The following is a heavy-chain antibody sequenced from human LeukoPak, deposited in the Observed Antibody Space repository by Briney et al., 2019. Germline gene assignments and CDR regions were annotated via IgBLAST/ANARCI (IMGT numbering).Heavy chain of an antibody. CDR1: GGSFSGYY. CDR2: INHSGST. D-gene: IGHD6-13*01. Sequence: SETLSLTCAVYGGSFSGYYWSWIRQPPGKGLEWIGEINHSGSTNYNPSLKSRVTISADTSKNQFSLKLSSVTAADTAVYYCARAAGYSSSWYRLDAFDIWGQGTMVTVSS. J-gene: IGHJ3*02. V-gene: IGHV4-34*01. CDR3: ARAAGYSSSWYRLDAFDI.